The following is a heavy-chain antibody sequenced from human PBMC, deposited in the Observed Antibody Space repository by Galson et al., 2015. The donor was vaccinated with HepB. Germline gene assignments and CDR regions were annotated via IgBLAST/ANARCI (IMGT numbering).Heavy chain of an antibody. CDR2: ISGSGSAV. CDR1: EYTFSDLY. J-gene: IGHJ4*02. D-gene: IGHD1-26*01. V-gene: IGHV3-11*01. Sequence: SLRLSCAASEYTFSDLYMTWLRQAPGKGLEWISHISGSGSAVYYADSVKGRFAISRDNGKKSLFLQLDSLRAEDTAVYYCARGGSDSSYYWVDWGQGILVTVSS. CDR3: ARGGSDSSYYWVD.